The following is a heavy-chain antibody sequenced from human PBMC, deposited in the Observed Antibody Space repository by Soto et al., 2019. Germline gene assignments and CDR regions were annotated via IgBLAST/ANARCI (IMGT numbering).Heavy chain of an antibody. CDR3: ARDGRIAARPPDY. Sequence: ASVKVSCKASGYTFTSYDINWVRQATGQGLEWMGWMNPYSSNTSYAQKFQGRVTMTTDTSTSTAYMELRSLRSDDTAVYYCARDGRIAARPPDYWGQGTLVTVSS. J-gene: IGHJ4*02. CDR1: GYTFTSYD. D-gene: IGHD6-6*01. CDR2: MNPYSSNT. V-gene: IGHV1-8*01.